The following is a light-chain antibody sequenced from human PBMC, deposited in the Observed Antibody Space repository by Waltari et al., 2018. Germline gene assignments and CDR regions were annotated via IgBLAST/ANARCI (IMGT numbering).Light chain of an antibody. CDR3: QVWDTTSNHRV. J-gene: IGLJ2*01. V-gene: IGLV3-21*04. CDR1: DIGTKR. Sequence: SYVLPQPPSVSVAPGATARISCGGTDIGTKRVHCFQQRPSQAPVLVIYYDSDRPSGIPVRFSGFKSGNTATLTISRVEAGDEADYYCQVWDTTSNHRVFGGGTKLTVL. CDR2: YDS.